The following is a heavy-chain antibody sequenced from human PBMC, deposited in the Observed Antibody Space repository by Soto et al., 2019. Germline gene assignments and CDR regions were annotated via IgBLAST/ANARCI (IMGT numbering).Heavy chain of an antibody. V-gene: IGHV4-34*01. J-gene: IGHJ4*02. CDR1: CGSFSSYY. Sequence: QVQLQQWGAGLLKPSETLSLTCAVYCGSFSSYYWSWIRQPPGKGLEWIGEINHSGSTNYNPSLXMXVXXSVDTSKNTFSRKLSSVTAADTAVYYCARTPRFDCWGQGTLVTVSS. CDR3: ARTPRFDC. CDR2: INHSGST.